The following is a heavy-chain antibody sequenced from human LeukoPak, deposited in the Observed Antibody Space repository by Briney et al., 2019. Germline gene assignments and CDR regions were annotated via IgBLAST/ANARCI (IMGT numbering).Heavy chain of an antibody. CDR3: ARDLGPQEYSNSAVDY. CDR2: ISAYNGNT. Sequence: GASVKVSCKASGYTFTSYGISWVRQAPGQGLEWMGWISAYNGNTNYAQKLQGRVTMTTDTSTSTAYMELRSLRSDDTAVYYCARDLGPQEYSNSAVDYWGQGTLVTVSS. D-gene: IGHD6-6*01. V-gene: IGHV1-18*01. CDR1: GYTFTSYG. J-gene: IGHJ4*01.